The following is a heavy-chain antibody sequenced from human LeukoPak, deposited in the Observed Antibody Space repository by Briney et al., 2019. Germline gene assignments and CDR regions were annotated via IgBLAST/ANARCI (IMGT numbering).Heavy chain of an antibody. CDR2: INHSGST. CDR3: ARDVAGIRTDY. CDR1: GGSFSGYY. D-gene: IGHD6-19*01. Sequence: SETLSLTCAVYGGSFSGYYWSWIRQPPGKGLEWIGEINHSGSTNYNPSLKSRVTISVDTSKNQFSLKLSSVTAADTAVYYCARDVAGIRTDYWGQGTLVTVSS. V-gene: IGHV4-34*01. J-gene: IGHJ4*02.